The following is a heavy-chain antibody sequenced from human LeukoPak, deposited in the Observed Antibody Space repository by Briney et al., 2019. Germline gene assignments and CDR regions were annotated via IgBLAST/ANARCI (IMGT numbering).Heavy chain of an antibody. CDR3: AARPGEVAVPYDY. J-gene: IGHJ4*02. V-gene: IGHV3-23*01. CDR1: GFTFSTYA. D-gene: IGHD2-15*01. Sequence: GGSLRLSCAASGFTFSTYAMTWVRQAPGKGLEWVSLISRGGDVTYYADSLKGRFTISRDSSKNTLYLQMHSLRAEDTAVYYCAARPGEVAVPYDYWGQGTLVTVSS. CDR2: ISRGGDVT.